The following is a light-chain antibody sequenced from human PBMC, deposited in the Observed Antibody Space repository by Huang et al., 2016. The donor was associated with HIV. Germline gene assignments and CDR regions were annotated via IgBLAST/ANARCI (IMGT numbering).Light chain of an antibody. Sequence: DIVMTQTPLSLSVTPGQPASISCKSSQSLLHSDGTTYLYWYLQKPGQPPQLLIYEDSNRFSGVRDRVSGSGSGTDFTVKISRVEAEDVEVYYCMHSTQHPYTFGQGTKLEIK. V-gene: IGKV2D-29*01. CDR2: EDS. CDR3: MHSTQHPYT. J-gene: IGKJ2*01. CDR1: QSLLHSDGTTY.